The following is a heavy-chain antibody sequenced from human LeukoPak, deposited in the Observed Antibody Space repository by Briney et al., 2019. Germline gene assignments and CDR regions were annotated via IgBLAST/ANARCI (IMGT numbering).Heavy chain of an antibody. D-gene: IGHD4-17*01. CDR1: GGSFSGYY. CDR2: INHSGST. CDR3: ARAPENDYGDYGVDY. J-gene: IGHJ4*02. Sequence: PSETLSLTCAVSGGSFSGYYWSWIRQPPGKGLEWIGEINHSGSTNYNPSLKSRVTISVDTSKNQFSLKLSSVTAADTAVYYCARAPENDYGDYGVDYWGQGTLVTVSS. V-gene: IGHV4-34*01.